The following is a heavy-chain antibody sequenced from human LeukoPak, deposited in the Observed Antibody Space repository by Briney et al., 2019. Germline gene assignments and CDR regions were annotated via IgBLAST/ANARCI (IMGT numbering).Heavy chain of an antibody. CDR1: RFTLSSYA. Sequence: PGRSLRLSCAASRFTLSSYAMHWVRPAPGQGREWVSDISYDGSNKSYAISVKGRFTISRDNYKNTLYLHMNSLRAEDTAVYYCARVPTVVTAEPYYFYYWGQGTLVTVSS. CDR2: ISYDGSNK. V-gene: IGHV3-30-3*01. D-gene: IGHD4-23*01. CDR3: ARVPTVVTAEPYYFYY. J-gene: IGHJ4*02.